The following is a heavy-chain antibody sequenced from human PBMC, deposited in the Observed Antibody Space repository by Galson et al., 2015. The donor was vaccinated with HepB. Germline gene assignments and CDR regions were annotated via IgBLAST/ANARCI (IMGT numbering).Heavy chain of an antibody. J-gene: IGHJ4*02. D-gene: IGHD6-19*01. CDR3: ATRGPKSGGWVPTDY. V-gene: IGHV4-39*01. Sequence: SETLSLTCTVSGDSVSSSSYYWGWIRQPPGKGLEWIGSIYYTETTYYNPSLKSRLTISIDTSKNQFSLKLNSVTAADTAVYYCATRGPKSGGWVPTDYWGQGTLVTVSS. CDR2: IYYTETT. CDR1: GDSVSSSSYY.